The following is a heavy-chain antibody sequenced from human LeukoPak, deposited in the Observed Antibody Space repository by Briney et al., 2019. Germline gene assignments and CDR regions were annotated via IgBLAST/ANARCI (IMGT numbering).Heavy chain of an antibody. CDR1: GGSISSSSYY. CDR2: IYYSGST. CDR3: ARRKIVVVIKSAFDI. Sequence: SETLSLTCTVSGGSISSSSYYWGWIRQPPGKGLESIGSIYYSGSTYYNPSLKSRVTISVDTSKNQFSLKLSSVTAADTAVYYCARRKIVVVIKSAFDIWGQGTMVTVSS. J-gene: IGHJ3*02. D-gene: IGHD3-22*01. V-gene: IGHV4-39*01.